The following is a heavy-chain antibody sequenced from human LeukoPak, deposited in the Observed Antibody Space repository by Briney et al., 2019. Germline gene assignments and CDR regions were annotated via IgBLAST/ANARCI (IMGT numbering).Heavy chain of an antibody. CDR2: INPNSGGT. V-gene: IGHV1-2*06. CDR3: ASPTAYYYDSSGYPFDY. J-gene: IGHJ4*02. CDR1: GYTFTGYY. D-gene: IGHD3-22*01. Sequence: ASVKVSCKASGYTFTGYYMHWVRQAPGQGLEWMGRINPNSGGTNYAQKFQGRVTMTRDTSISTAYMELSSLRSEDTAVYYCASPTAYYYDSSGYPFDYWGQGTLVTVSS.